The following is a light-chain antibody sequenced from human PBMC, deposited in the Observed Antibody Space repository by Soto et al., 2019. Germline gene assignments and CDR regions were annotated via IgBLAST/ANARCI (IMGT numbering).Light chain of an antibody. CDR1: QRIDRY. CDR2: DAS. CDR3: QQYKDGAWT. Sequence: DIQLTQSPSTLSSSVGDRVTVTCRASQRIDRYLAWYQQKPGKAPKLLVYDASTLDGGAPSSFSGSGSATEFILTISSLQPDDFASYYCQQYKDGAWTFGQGTRVEIK. V-gene: IGKV1-5*01. J-gene: IGKJ1*01.